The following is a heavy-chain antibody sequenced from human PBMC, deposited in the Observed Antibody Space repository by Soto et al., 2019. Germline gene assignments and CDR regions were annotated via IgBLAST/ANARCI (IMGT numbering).Heavy chain of an antibody. D-gene: IGHD6-13*01. J-gene: IGHJ4*02. Sequence: GGSLRLSCAASGFTFSSYGMSWVRQAPGKGLEWVANIKQDGSEKYYVDSVKGRFTISRDNAKNSLYLQMNSLRAEDTAVYYCARDGYSSSSVFDYWGQGTLVTVSS. CDR2: IKQDGSEK. CDR1: GFTFSSYG. V-gene: IGHV3-7*01. CDR3: ARDGYSSSSVFDY.